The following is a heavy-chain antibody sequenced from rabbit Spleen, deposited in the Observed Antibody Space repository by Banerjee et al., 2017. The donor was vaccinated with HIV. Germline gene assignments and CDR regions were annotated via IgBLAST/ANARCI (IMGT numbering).Heavy chain of an antibody. CDR3: ARDPYSSSSSSSDYID. CDR1: GFSFSSGYY. J-gene: IGHJ6*01. V-gene: IGHV1S40*01. D-gene: IGHD1-1*01. Sequence: QSLEESGGGLVKPGASLTLTCKASGFSFSSGYYMCWVRQAPGKGPERIGCIYAGGGSAYYASWAKGRFTISKTSSTTVTLQMTSLTAADTATYFCARDPYSSSSSSSDYIDWGQGTLVTVS. CDR2: IYAGGGSA.